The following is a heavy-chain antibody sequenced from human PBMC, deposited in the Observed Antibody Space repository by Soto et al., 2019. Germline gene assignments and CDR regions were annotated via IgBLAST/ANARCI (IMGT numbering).Heavy chain of an antibody. V-gene: IGHV3-23*01. Sequence: EVQLLESGGDLVQPGGSLRLSCAASGFTFRMYAMTWVRQGPGKGLEWVSGINNRGDEIDYAESVRGRFTISRDNSKNTLYLEMNNLRAEDSAQYYCAKGVYGDYPWGQGPLVTVSS. CDR2: INNRGDEI. J-gene: IGHJ5*02. CDR1: GFTFRMYA. CDR3: AKGVYGDYP. D-gene: IGHD4-17*01.